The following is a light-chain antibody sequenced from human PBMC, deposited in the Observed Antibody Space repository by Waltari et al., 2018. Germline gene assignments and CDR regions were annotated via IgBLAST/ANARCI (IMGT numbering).Light chain of an antibody. Sequence: QSALTQPRSVSWSPGPSVTISCTGTSSDVGRYDLVSWYQHHPGNAPKLMICDVTKRPSGVPDRFSGSKSGNTASLTISGLQAEDEADYYCCSYAGSYTHVVFGGGTKLTVL. CDR1: SSDVGRYDL. V-gene: IGLV2-11*01. CDR2: DVT. CDR3: CSYAGSYTHVV. J-gene: IGLJ2*01.